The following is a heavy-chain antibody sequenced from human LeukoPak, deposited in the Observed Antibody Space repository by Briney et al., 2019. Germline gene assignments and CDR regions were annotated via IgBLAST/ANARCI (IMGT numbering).Heavy chain of an antibody. CDR3: AAGYGDYYNWFDP. Sequence: ASVKVSCKAFGYTFTSNYMHWVRQAPGQGLEWMGWINPNSGGTNYAQKFQGRVTITRDTSISTAYMELSRLRSDDTAVYYCAAGYGDYYNWFDPWGQGTLVTVSS. J-gene: IGHJ5*02. CDR2: INPNSGGT. CDR1: GYTFTSNY. V-gene: IGHV1-2*02. D-gene: IGHD4-17*01.